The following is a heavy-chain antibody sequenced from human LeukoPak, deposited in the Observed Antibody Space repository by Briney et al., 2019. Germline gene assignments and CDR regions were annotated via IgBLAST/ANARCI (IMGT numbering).Heavy chain of an antibody. Sequence: GGSLRLSCAASGFTFSGYWMHWVRQAPGKGLEWVSRINEDASIITYADSVKGRFIISRDNTKNSLYLQMNSLRAEDTAVYYCVRDLILVWTPGDDFDFWGRGTTVTVSS. CDR1: GFTFSGYW. CDR2: INEDASII. D-gene: IGHD3-16*01. V-gene: IGHV3-74*01. J-gene: IGHJ6*04. CDR3: VRDLILVWTPGDDFDF.